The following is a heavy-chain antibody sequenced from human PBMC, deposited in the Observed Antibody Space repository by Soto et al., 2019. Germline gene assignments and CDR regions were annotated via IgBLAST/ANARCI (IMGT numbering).Heavy chain of an antibody. D-gene: IGHD2-15*01. J-gene: IGHJ3*02. CDR1: GGSISSSSYY. CDR3: ARTSGSSWKGNDAVDI. Sequence: QLQLQESGPGLVKPSETLSLTCTVSGGSISSSSYYWGWIRQPPGKGLEWIGTIYYLGSTYYNPSLKSRVTISVDTSKNQFSMRLRSVTAADTAVYYCARTSGSSWKGNDAVDIWGQGTMVTVSS. V-gene: IGHV4-39*01. CDR2: IYYLGST.